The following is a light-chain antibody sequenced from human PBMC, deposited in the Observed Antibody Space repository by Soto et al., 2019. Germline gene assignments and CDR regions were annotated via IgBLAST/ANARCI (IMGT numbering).Light chain of an antibody. CDR2: GVT. J-gene: IGLJ1*01. V-gene: IGLV2-23*02. Sequence: QSVLTQPASVSGSPGQSITISCTGTSSDVGSYNLVSWYQQHPGKAPKLMIYGVTKRPSGVSDRFSGSKSGDTASLTVSGLQAVDEADYYCCSYAGVCTFYGFGPGAKVTVL. CDR3: CSYAGVCTFYG. CDR1: SSDVGSYNL.